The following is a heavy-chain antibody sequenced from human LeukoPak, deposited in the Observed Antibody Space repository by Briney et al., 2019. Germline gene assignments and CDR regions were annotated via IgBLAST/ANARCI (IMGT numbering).Heavy chain of an antibody. CDR1: GYTFTSYY. Sequence: ASVKVSCKASGYTFTSYYIHWVRQAPGQGLEWMGIINPSGGSTSYAQKFQGRVTVTRDTSTSTVYMDLSSLRSEDTAVYYCARDPRITGTKESDYWGQGTLVTVSS. J-gene: IGHJ4*02. CDR2: INPSGGST. D-gene: IGHD1-7*01. V-gene: IGHV1-46*01. CDR3: ARDPRITGTKESDY.